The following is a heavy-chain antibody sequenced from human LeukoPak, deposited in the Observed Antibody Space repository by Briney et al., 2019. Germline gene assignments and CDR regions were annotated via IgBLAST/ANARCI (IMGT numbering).Heavy chain of an antibody. CDR3: ARGRGMVRGDFDY. D-gene: IGHD3-10*01. CDR2: IGTAGDT. Sequence: GGSLRLSCAASGFTFSSYDMHWVRQPTGKGLEWVSAIGTAGDTYYPGSVKGRFTISRENAKNSLYLQMNSLRAGDTAVYYCARGRGMVRGDFDYWGQGTLVTVSS. V-gene: IGHV3-13*01. CDR1: GFTFSSYD. J-gene: IGHJ4*02.